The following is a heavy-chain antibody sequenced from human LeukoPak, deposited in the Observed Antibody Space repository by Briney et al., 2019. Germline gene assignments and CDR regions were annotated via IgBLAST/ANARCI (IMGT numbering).Heavy chain of an antibody. CDR3: ARGWSGDHCSGGSCYQDY. CDR1: GFTFNSYS. D-gene: IGHD2-15*01. Sequence: GGSLRLSCAASGFTFNSYSMNWVRQAPGKGLEWVSYITSSSSTIYYADSVKGRFTISRDNAKNSLYLQMNSLRAEDTAVYYCARGWSGDHCSGGSCYQDYWGQGTLATVSS. V-gene: IGHV3-48*04. J-gene: IGHJ4*02. CDR2: ITSSSSTI.